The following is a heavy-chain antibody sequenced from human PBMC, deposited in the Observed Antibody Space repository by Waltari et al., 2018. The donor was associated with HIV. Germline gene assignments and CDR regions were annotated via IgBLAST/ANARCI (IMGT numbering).Heavy chain of an antibody. D-gene: IGHD4-4*01. V-gene: IGHV4-34*02. Sequence: QVQLQQWGAGLVKPSDTLSLTCAVSGGSFNNYYWNWIRQSPGKGLVWIGEINQRRRTNYNPSLESRITMSMNTSKNQFYLKLTSMTAADSAVYYCVRQRTVTTFSYYYVDVWGKGTTVTVSS. CDR2: INQRRRT. CDR3: VRQRTVTTFSYYYVDV. J-gene: IGHJ6*03. CDR1: GGSFNNYY.